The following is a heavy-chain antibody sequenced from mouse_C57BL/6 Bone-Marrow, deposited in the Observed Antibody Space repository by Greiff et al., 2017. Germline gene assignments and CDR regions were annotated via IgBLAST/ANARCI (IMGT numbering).Heavy chain of an antibody. V-gene: IGHV1-81*01. CDR3: ARVPPLWPFDY. CDR2: IYPRSGNT. Sequence: VQGVESGAELARPGASVKLSCKASGYTFTSYGISWVKQRTGQGLEWIGEIYPRSGNTYYNEKFKGKATLTADKSSSTAYMELRSLTSEDSAVYFCARVPPLWPFDYWGQGTTLTVSS. CDR1: GYTFTSYG. J-gene: IGHJ2*01. D-gene: IGHD1-1*01.